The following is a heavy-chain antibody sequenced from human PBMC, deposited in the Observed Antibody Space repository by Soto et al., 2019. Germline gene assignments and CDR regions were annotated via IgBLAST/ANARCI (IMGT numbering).Heavy chain of an antibody. CDR2: IYYRGNA. Sequence: SETLSLTCSVSDDSIYSDKCYRGLIRQHPGKGLEWIGSIYYRGNAYYNPSLQTRVTISLDKSKSQFSLKLNSVTAADSAVFFFKRKQGLAIPFCSWDSWGPGLLVTV. D-gene: IGHD6-19*01. J-gene: IGHJ4*02. CDR1: DDSIYSDKCY. CDR3: KRKQGLAIPFCSWDS. V-gene: IGHV4-39*01.